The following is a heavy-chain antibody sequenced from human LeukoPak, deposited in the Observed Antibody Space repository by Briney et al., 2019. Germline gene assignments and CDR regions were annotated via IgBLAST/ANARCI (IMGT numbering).Heavy chain of an antibody. CDR2: INHSGST. Sequence: SQTLSLTCTVSGGSISSGGYYWSWIRQPPGKGLEWIGEINHSGSTNYNPSLKSRVTISVDTSKNQFSLKLSSVTAADTAVYYCARDGWLLGGMGFDYWGQGTLVTVSS. V-gene: IGHV4-30-2*01. CDR3: ARDGWLLGGMGFDY. D-gene: IGHD3-16*01. CDR1: GGSISSGGYY. J-gene: IGHJ4*02.